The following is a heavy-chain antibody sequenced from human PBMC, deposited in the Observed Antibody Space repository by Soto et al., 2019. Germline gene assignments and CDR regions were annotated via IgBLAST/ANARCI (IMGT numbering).Heavy chain of an antibody. D-gene: IGHD6-19*01. CDR1: GFTFSDYY. Sequence: GGALRLSCAAPGFTFSDYYMSWIRQAPGKGLEWVSYYVDSVKGRFTISRDNAKNSLYLQMNSLGAEDTAVYYCARDLGSGWYRSFDPWGQGTLVTVSS. V-gene: IGHV3-11*06. CDR3: ARDLGSGWYRSFDP. J-gene: IGHJ5*02.